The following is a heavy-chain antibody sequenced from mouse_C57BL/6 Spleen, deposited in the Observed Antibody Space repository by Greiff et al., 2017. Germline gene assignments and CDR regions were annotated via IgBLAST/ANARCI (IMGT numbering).Heavy chain of an antibody. J-gene: IGHJ1*03. V-gene: IGHV5-17*01. Sequence: EVKVEESGGGLVKPGGSLKLSCAASGFTFSDYGMHWVRQAPEKGLEWVAYLSSGSSSIYYADKVKGRFTISRDNAKNTLYLQMTSLRSEDTAMYYCATSYWYFDVWGTGTTVTVSS. CDR2: LSSGSSSI. CDR3: ATSYWYFDV. CDR1: GFTFSDYG.